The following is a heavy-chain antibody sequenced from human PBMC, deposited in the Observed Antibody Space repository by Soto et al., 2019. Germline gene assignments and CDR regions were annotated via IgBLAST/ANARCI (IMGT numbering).Heavy chain of an antibody. Sequence: PSETLSLTCXVSGGSISSSSYYWGWIRQPPGKGLEWIGSIYYSGSTYYNPSLKSRVTISVDTSKNQFSLKLSSVTAADTAVYYCARSFDTAMANEYFQHWGQGTLVTVSS. CDR1: GGSISSSSYY. J-gene: IGHJ1*01. CDR3: ARSFDTAMANEYFQH. D-gene: IGHD5-18*01. V-gene: IGHV4-39*01. CDR2: IYYSGST.